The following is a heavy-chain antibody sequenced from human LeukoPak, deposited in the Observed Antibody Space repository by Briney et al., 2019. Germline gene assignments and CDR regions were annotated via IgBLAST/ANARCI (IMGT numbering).Heavy chain of an antibody. CDR2: ISGSGDST. J-gene: IGHJ4*02. CDR1: GFSFSSYA. D-gene: IGHD6-13*01. V-gene: IGHV3-23*01. CDR3: AKGTGQQLDLPFDY. Sequence: GGSLRVSCAASGFSFSSYAMGWVRQAPGKGLEWVSIISGSGDSTYYAGSVKGRFTISRDNSRNTLYLQMNSLRAEDTAVYYCAKGTGQQLDLPFDYWGQGTLVTVSS.